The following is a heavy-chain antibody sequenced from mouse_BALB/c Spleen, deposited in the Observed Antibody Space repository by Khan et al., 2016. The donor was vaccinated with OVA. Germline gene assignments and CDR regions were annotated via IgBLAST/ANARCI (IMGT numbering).Heavy chain of an antibody. CDR2: IDPANGNT. V-gene: IGHV14-3*02. Sequence: VQLKESGAELVKPGASVKLSCTASGFNIKDNYMHWVKQRPEQGLEWIGWIDPANGNTKYDPKFQGKATITADTSSNTAYLQLSSLTSEDTAVYYYARINAWGQGTTVTVSS. CDR3: ARINA. J-gene: IGHJ2*01. CDR1: GFNIKDNY.